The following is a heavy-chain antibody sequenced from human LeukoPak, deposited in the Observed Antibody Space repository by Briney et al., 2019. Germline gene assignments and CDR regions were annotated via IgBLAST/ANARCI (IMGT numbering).Heavy chain of an antibody. CDR1: GGSISSYY. Sequence: SETLSLTCTVSGGSISSYYWSWIRQPPGKGLEWIGYIYYSGSTNYNPSLKSRVTISVDTSKNQFSLKLSSVTAADTAVYYGARGEYYYDSSGYSSPFFDYWGQGTLVTVSS. D-gene: IGHD3-22*01. J-gene: IGHJ4*02. V-gene: IGHV4-59*01. CDR2: IYYSGST. CDR3: ARGEYYYDSSGYSSPFFDY.